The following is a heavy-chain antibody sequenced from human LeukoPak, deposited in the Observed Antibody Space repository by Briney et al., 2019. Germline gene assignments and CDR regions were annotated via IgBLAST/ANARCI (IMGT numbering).Heavy chain of an antibody. CDR3: ARANYSSSWSSGWFDP. Sequence: GGSLRLSCAASGFTFSNSWMTWVRQAPGKGLEWVSSISSSSSYIYYADSVKGRFTISRDNAKNSLYLQMNSLRAEDTAVYYCARANYSSSWSSGWFDPWGQGTLVPVSS. CDR2: ISSSSSYI. D-gene: IGHD6-13*01. CDR1: GFTFSNSW. V-gene: IGHV3-21*01. J-gene: IGHJ5*02.